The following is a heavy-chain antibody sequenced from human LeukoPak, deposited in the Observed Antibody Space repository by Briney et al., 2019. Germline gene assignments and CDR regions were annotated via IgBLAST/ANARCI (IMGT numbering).Heavy chain of an antibody. CDR1: GDTFIPYT. CDR2: FIPLFGTT. D-gene: IGHD3-3*01. Sequence: SVKVSCKAPGDTFIPYTFSWVRQAPGQGLEWVGGFIPLFGTTNYAQKFQGRVSITADESTSTAYMELSSLRPEDTAVYYCAGSFGVLILPFFWGQGTLVTVSS. J-gene: IGHJ4*02. V-gene: IGHV1-69*13. CDR3: AGSFGVLILPFF.